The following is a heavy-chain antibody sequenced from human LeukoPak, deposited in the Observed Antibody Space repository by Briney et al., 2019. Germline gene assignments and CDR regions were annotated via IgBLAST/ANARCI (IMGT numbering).Heavy chain of an antibody. CDR3: ARDRRDSSSSYFDY. CDR2: IIPMFGTT. CDR1: GYTLTELS. V-gene: IGHV1-18*01. J-gene: IGHJ4*02. Sequence: ASVKVSCKVSGYTLTELSMHWVRQAPGQGFDWIPGIIPMFGTTNYAQKLQGRVTMTTDTSTSTAYMELRSLRSDDTAVYYCARDRRDSSSSYFDYWGQGTLVTVSS. D-gene: IGHD6-13*01.